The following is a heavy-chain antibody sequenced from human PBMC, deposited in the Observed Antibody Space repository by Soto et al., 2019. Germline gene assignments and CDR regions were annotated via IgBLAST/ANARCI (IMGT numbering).Heavy chain of an antibody. CDR3: ARDRYSSGSYGADTWFDP. J-gene: IGHJ5*02. V-gene: IGHV4-59*12. CDR1: GGSISSYY. CDR2: IYYSGST. Sequence: QVQLQESGPGLVKPSETLSLTCTVSGGSISSYYWSWIRQPPGKGLEWIGYIYYSGSTNYNPSLKGRVTVSVDTSKNPFSLKLSSVTAADTAVYYCARDRYSSGSYGADTWFDPGGQGTLVTGSS. D-gene: IGHD6-19*01.